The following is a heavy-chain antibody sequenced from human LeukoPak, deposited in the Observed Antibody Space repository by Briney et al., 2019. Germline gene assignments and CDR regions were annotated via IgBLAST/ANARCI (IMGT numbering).Heavy chain of an antibody. CDR3: ARASDPWLQLT. J-gene: IGHJ5*02. D-gene: IGHD5-24*01. V-gene: IGHV3-7*05. CDR1: GFTFSNYW. Sequence: GRSLRLSCAASGFTFSNYWMIWVRQAPGKGLEWVGNIKQDGSEKRYADSVRGRFTISRDNAQTSLYLQMNSLRAEDTAVYCCARASDPWLQLTWGQGTLVTVSS. CDR2: IKQDGSEK.